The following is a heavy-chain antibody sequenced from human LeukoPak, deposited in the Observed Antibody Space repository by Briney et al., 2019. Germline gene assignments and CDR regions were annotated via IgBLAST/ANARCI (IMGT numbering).Heavy chain of an antibody. V-gene: IGHV3-23*01. J-gene: IGHJ4*02. CDR2: ISGSGGST. CDR1: GFTFSSYA. D-gene: IGHD6-13*01. Sequence: PGGSLRHSCAASGFTFSSYAMSWVRQAPGKGLEWVSAISGSGGSTYYADSVKGRFTISRDNSKNTLYLQTNSLRAEDTAVYYCAKDDAGYIAAAGTWFSCFDYWGQGTLVTVSS. CDR3: AKDDAGYIAAAGTWFSCFDY.